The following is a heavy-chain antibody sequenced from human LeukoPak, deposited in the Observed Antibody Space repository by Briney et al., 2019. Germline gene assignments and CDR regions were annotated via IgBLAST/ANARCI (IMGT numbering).Heavy chain of an antibody. D-gene: IGHD1-1*01. Sequence: GGSLRLSCAASGFTFSSYIMNWVRQAPGNGLEWVSSISSSSSYIYYAYSVKGRFTISRDNAKNSLYLQMNSLKAEDTAVYYCARGSPGTYWGQGTLVTVSS. CDR3: ARGSPGTY. J-gene: IGHJ4*02. CDR2: ISSSSSYI. V-gene: IGHV3-21*01. CDR1: GFTFSSYI.